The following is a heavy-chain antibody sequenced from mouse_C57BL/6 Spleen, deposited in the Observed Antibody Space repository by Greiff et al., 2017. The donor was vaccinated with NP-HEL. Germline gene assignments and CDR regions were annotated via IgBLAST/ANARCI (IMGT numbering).Heavy chain of an antibody. J-gene: IGHJ2*01. D-gene: IGHD3-2*02. V-gene: IGHV1-82*01. Sequence: QVQLQQSGPELVKPGASVKISCKASGYAFSSSWMNWVKQRPGKGLEWIGRIYPGDGDTNYNGKFKGKATLTADKSSSTAYMQLRSLTSEDSAVYFCARGETAQAYWGQGTTLTVSS. CDR2: IYPGDGDT. CDR1: GYAFSSSW. CDR3: ARGETAQAY.